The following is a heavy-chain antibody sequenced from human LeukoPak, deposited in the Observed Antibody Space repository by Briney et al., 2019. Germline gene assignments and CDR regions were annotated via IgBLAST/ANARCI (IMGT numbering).Heavy chain of an antibody. D-gene: IGHD3-22*01. CDR2: IYYSGST. CDR1: GGSISSHN. J-gene: IGHJ5*02. V-gene: IGHV4-59*11. CDR3: ARFSYYDSSGYYPRWFDP. Sequence: SETLSLTCTVSGGSISSHNWSWIRQPPGKGLEWIGYIYYSGSTNYNPSLKSRVTISVDTSKNQFSLKLSSVTAADTAVYYCARFSYYDSSGYYPRWFDPWGQGTLVTVSS.